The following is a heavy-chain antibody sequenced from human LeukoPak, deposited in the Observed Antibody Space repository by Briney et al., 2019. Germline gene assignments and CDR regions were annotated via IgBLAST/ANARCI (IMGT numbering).Heavy chain of an antibody. D-gene: IGHD3-3*01. J-gene: IGHJ6*02. V-gene: IGHV3-30*04. CDR1: GFTFSSYA. Sequence: PGRSLRLSCAASGFTFSSYAMHWVRQAPGKGLEWVAVTSYDGSNKYYADSVKGRFTISRDNSKNTLYLQMNSLRAEDTAVYYCARDTGFGVVINPTYGMDVWGQGTTVTVSS. CDR3: ARDTGFGVVINPTYGMDV. CDR2: TSYDGSNK.